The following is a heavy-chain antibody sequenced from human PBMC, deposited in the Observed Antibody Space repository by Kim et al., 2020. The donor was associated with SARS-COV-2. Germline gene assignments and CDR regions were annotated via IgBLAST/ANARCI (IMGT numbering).Heavy chain of an antibody. D-gene: IGHD1-26*01. CDR1: GFTFSSYA. CDR2: ISGSGGST. Sequence: GGSLRLSCAASGFTFSSYAMSWVRQAPGKGLEWVSAISGSGGSTYYADSVKGRFTISRDNSKNTLYLQMNSLRAEDTAVYYCAKDGWELLGDYYYYYMDVWGKGTTVTVSS. J-gene: IGHJ6*03. CDR3: AKDGWELLGDYYYYYMDV. V-gene: IGHV3-23*01.